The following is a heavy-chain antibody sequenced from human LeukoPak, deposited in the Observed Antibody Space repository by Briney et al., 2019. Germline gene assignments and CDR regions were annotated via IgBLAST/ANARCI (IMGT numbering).Heavy chain of an antibody. Sequence: SVKVSCKASGYTFTNYGINWVRQAPGQGLEWMGWISGYNGNTDYAQKLQGRVTMTTDTSTSTAYMELRSLRSDDTAVYYCARGGFYRTGDAFDIWGQGTMVIVSS. J-gene: IGHJ3*02. CDR2: ISGYNGNT. CDR3: ARGGFYRTGDAFDI. V-gene: IGHV1-18*01. CDR1: GYTFTNYG. D-gene: IGHD3-16*01.